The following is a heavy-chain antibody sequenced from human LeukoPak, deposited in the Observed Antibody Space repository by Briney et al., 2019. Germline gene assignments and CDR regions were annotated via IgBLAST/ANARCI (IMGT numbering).Heavy chain of an antibody. D-gene: IGHD3-22*01. J-gene: IGHJ4*02. CDR2: VDPEDGET. CDR3: ATGLGSGYPEYYFDY. Sequence: ASVKISCKVSGYTFTDYYMHWVQQAPGKGLEWMGLVDPEDGETIYAEKFQGRVTITADTSTDTAYMELSSLRSEDTAMYYCATGLGSGYPEYYFDYWGQGTLVTVSS. CDR1: GYTFTDYY. V-gene: IGHV1-69-2*01.